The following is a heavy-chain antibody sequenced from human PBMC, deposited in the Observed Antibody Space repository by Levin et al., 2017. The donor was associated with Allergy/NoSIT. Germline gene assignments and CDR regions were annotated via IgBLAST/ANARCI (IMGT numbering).Heavy chain of an antibody. Sequence: GSLRLSCTVSGGSISSYYWSWIRQPPGKGLEWIGYIYYSGSTNYNPSLKSRVTISVDTSKNQFSLKLSSVTAADTAVYYCARGPSCTGGVCFLDWGQGTLVTVSS. V-gene: IGHV4-59*01. CDR2: IYYSGST. CDR1: GGSISSYY. J-gene: IGHJ4*02. D-gene: IGHD2-8*02. CDR3: ARGPSCTGGVCFLD.